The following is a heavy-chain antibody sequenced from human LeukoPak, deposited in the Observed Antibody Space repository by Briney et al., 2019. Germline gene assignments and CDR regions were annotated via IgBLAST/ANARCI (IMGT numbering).Heavy chain of an antibody. D-gene: IGHD3-3*01. CDR2: INSDGSST. V-gene: IGHV3-74*01. CDR1: GFTFSSYW. Sequence: GGSLRLSCAASGFTFSSYWMHWVRHAPGKGLVWVSRINSDGSSTSYADSVKGRFTISRDNAKNTLYLQMNSLRAEDTAVYYCARGMDDFWSGYSYYYYYYYMDVWGKGTTVTVSS. J-gene: IGHJ6*03. CDR3: ARGMDDFWSGYSYYYYYYYMDV.